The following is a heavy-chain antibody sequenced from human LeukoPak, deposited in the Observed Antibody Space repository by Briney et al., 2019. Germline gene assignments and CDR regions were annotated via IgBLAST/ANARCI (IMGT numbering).Heavy chain of an antibody. CDR2: VDPEDDET. D-gene: IGHD3-22*01. Sequence: ASVKVSCKVSGYTLTELSMHWVRQAPGKGLEWMGGVDPEDDETFYAQKFQGRVTMTEDTSTHTAYMELSGLRSEDTAVYYCATPAPSHYYDLRYHFDYWGQGTLVTVSS. V-gene: IGHV1-24*01. CDR3: ATPAPSHYYDLRYHFDY. CDR1: GYTLTELS. J-gene: IGHJ4*02.